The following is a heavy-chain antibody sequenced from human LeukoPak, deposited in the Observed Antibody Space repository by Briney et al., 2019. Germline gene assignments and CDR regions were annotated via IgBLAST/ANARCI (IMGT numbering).Heavy chain of an antibody. D-gene: IGHD3-22*01. V-gene: IGHV4-34*01. Sequence: SETLSPTCAVYGTSFSNYYWTWIRQPPGKGLEWIGEINHSGSTNYNPSLKSRVTVSLDTSKNQFSLKLSSVTAADTAVYYCARGGHDYYDSSGPVDYWGQGTLVTVSS. CDR2: INHSGST. CDR3: ARGGHDYYDSSGPVDY. CDR1: GTSFSNYY. J-gene: IGHJ4*02.